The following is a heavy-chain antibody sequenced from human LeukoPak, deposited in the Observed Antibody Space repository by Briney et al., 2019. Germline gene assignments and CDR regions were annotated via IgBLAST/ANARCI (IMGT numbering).Heavy chain of an antibody. Sequence: GGSLRLSCAASGFTFSTASLHWVRQAPGRRLEWVSAFDTGFGTYYPDSLKGRFTISRDNSKNTLFLQMNSLRAEDTAVYCCARSSGWWSLDYWGQGTLVTVSS. J-gene: IGHJ4*02. CDR1: GFTFSTAS. D-gene: IGHD6-19*01. CDR2: FDTGFGT. CDR3: ARSSGWWSLDY. V-gene: IGHV3-23*01.